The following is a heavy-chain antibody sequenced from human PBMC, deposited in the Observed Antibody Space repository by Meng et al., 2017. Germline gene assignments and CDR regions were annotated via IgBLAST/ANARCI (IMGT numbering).Heavy chain of an antibody. CDR2: INTNTGNP. D-gene: IGHD2-15*01. V-gene: IGHV7-4-1*02. Sequence: QVQLVQSGAEVKKPGASVKVSCKAFGYTFTGYYMHWVRQAPGQGLEWMGWINTNTGNPTYAQGFTGRFVFSLDTSVSTAYLQISSLKAEDTAVYYCARLVAGTFGQLFDPWGQGTLVTVSS. J-gene: IGHJ5*02. CDR3: ARLVAGTFGQLFDP. CDR1: GYTFTGYY.